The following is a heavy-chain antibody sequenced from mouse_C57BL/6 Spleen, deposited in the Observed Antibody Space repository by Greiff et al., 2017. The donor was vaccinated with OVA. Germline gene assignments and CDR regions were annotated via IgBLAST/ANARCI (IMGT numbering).Heavy chain of an antibody. CDR1: GYSITSGYY. J-gene: IGHJ3*01. Sequence: ESGPGLVKPSQSLSLTCSVTGYSITSGYYWNWIRQFPGNKLEWMGYISYDGINNYNPSLKNRISITRDTSKNQFFLKLNSVTTEDTATYYCARDRGSSLAWFAYWGQGTLVTVSA. V-gene: IGHV3-6*01. D-gene: IGHD1-1*01. CDR3: ARDRGSSLAWFAY. CDR2: ISYDGIN.